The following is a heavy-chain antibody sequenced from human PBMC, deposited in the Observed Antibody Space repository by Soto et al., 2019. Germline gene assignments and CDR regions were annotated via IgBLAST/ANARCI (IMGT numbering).Heavy chain of an antibody. CDR2: ISSSSSYI. Sequence: GGSLRLSCAASGFTFSSYGMNWVRQAPGKGLEWVSSISSSSSYIYYADSVKGRFTISRDNAKNSLYLQMNSLRAEDTAVYYCARTGIADAFDIWGQGTMVTVSS. V-gene: IGHV3-21*01. D-gene: IGHD6-13*01. CDR1: GFTFSSYG. CDR3: ARTGIADAFDI. J-gene: IGHJ3*02.